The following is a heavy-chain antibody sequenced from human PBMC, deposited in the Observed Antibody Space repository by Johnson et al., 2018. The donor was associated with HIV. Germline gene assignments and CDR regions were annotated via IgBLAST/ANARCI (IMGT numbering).Heavy chain of an antibody. V-gene: IGHV3-48*01. D-gene: IGHD6-6*01. CDR3: ARDRGSSSLDAFDI. J-gene: IGHJ3*02. Sequence: VQLVESGGGVVQPGRSLRLSCAASGFTFSSYAMHWDRQAPGKGLEWVSYISSSGSTIYYADSVKGRFTISRDNSKNTLYLQMNSLRAEDTAVYYCARDRGSSSLDAFDIWGQGTMVTVSS. CDR1: GFTFSSYA. CDR2: ISSSGSTI.